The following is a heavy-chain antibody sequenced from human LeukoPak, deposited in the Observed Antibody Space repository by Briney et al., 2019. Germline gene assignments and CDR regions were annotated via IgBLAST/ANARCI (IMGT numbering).Heavy chain of an antibody. J-gene: IGHJ2*01. CDR2: ISGYNGNT. CDR3: ARVSTNSRVGGYDPQWYFDL. CDR1: GYTFINCG. Sequence: ASVTVSCKASGYTFINCGFTWVRQAPGQGLEWMGWISGYNGNTNYLQKFQGRVTMTTDTSTNTVYMELRSLSSDDTAVYYCARVSTNSRVGGYDPQWYFDLWGRGTLVTVSS. D-gene: IGHD5-12*01. V-gene: IGHV1-18*04.